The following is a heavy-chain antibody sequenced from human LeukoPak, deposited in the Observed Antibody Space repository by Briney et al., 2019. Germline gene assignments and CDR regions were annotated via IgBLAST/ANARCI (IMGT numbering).Heavy chain of an antibody. CDR2: IYTSGST. V-gene: IGHV4-4*07. CDR3: ARDQEKSSSWAFDY. CDR1: GGSLSGHH. J-gene: IGHJ4*02. Sequence: SETLSLTCTVSGGSLSGHHWNWIRQPAGKGLEWIGRIYTSGSTNYNPSLKSRVTMSVDTSKNQFSLKLSSVTAADTAVYYCARDQEKSSSWAFDYWGQGTLVTVSS. D-gene: IGHD6-13*01.